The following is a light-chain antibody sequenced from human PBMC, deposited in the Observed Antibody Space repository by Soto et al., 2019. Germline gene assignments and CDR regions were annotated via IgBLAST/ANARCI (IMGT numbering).Light chain of an antibody. Sequence: AIQMTQSPSSLSASVGDRVTITCRASQGIRNDLGWYQQKPGKAPKLLIYDASSLESGVPSRFSGSGSGTEFTLTISSLQPDDFATYYCQQYNSYWTFGPGTKVDIK. CDR1: QGIRND. CDR3: QQYNSYWT. J-gene: IGKJ1*01. CDR2: DAS. V-gene: IGKV1-13*02.